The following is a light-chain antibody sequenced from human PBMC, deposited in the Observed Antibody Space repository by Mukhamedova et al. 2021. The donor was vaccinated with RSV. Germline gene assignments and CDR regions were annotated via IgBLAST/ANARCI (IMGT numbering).Light chain of an antibody. J-gene: IGKJ4*01. CDR3: QKYNSAPLT. CDR2: GVT. Sequence: SVSSNYLAWYQQKPGQAPRLLIYGVTSRATDIPHRFSGSGSGTDFTLTISSLQPEDVATYYCQKYNSAPLTFGGGTKVEIK. CDR1: SVSSNY. V-gene: IGKV3-20*01.